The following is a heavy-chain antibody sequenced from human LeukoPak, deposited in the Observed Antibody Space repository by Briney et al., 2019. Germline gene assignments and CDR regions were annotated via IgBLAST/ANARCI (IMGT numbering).Heavy chain of an antibody. CDR1: GYTFTSYY. CDR3: AKAGSRLFGVLIPLSFDY. CDR2: INPSGGST. D-gene: IGHD3-3*01. J-gene: IGHJ4*02. Sequence: ASVKVSCKASGYTFTSYYMHWVRQAPGQGLEWMGIINPSGGSTSSAQKFQGRVTMTRDTSTSTVYMELSSLRSEDTAVYYCAKAGSRLFGVLIPLSFDYWGQGTLITVSS. V-gene: IGHV1-46*01.